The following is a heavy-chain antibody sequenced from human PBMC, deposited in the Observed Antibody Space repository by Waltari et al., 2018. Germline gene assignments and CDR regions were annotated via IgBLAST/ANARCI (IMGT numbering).Heavy chain of an antibody. D-gene: IGHD2-21*01. J-gene: IGHJ5*02. V-gene: IGHV4-38-2*01. CDR1: DYSIINGYY. CDR3: GRLGGSMTTYQTFRDH. Sequence: RESGPGLVRTSETLSLNCDVSDYSIINGYYWGWIRQPPGKGLEWIASINYSGNGYINPSFGSRVTSSVDTSSNQFSLQLHSVTAADTAVYFCGRLGGSMTTYQTFRDHWGQGILVNVSS. CDR2: INYSGNG.